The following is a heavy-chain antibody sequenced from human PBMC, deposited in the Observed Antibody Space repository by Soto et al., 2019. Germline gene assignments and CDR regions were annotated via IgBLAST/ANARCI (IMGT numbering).Heavy chain of an antibody. J-gene: IGHJ4*02. Sequence: SETLSVTCSVSIGSVSSGSYSCSWIRQPPGTGLEWIGYIYYSGSTDYSPSLKSRVTISVDTSKNQFSLKLRSVTAADTAVYYCARVSVSWLYYFDYWGQGTPVTVSS. CDR1: IGSVSSGSYS. CDR2: IYYSGST. V-gene: IGHV4-61*01. CDR3: ARVSVSWLYYFDY. D-gene: IGHD6-13*01.